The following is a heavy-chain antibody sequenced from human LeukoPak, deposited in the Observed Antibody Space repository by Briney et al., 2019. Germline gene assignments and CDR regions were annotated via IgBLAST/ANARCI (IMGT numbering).Heavy chain of an antibody. J-gene: IGHJ4*02. CDR2: ISGSGGST. CDR3: AREVVLSTSAWFEY. V-gene: IGHV3-23*01. D-gene: IGHD3-22*01. Sequence: GGSLRLSCAASGFTFSSYAMSWVRQAPGKGLEWVSAISGSGGSTYYADSVKGRFTISRDNAKNSLYLQMNSLRAEDTAVYYCAREVVLSTSAWFEYWGQGTLVTVSS. CDR1: GFTFSSYA.